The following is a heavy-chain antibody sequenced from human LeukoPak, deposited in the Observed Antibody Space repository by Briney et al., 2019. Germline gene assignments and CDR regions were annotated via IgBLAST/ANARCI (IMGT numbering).Heavy chain of an antibody. CDR1: EFTVPSTF. D-gene: IGHD2-2*01. Sequence: PGGSLRLSCAASEFTVPSTFMSWVRQAPGRGLEWVSLISNTENTFYADSVKGRFTISRDSSKNTVYLQMSSLRGEDTAVYFCVRAIGVVDCGTQTCKPYHFDKWGRGTQVTVSS. V-gene: IGHV3-66*01. CDR3: VRAIGVVDCGTQTCKPYHFDK. J-gene: IGHJ4*02. CDR2: ISNTENT.